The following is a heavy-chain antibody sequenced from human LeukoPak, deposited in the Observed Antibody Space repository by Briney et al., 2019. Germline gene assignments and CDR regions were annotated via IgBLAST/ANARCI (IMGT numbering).Heavy chain of an antibody. Sequence: QPGGSLRLSCAASGFTFSTYEMNWVRQAPGKGLEWISYITSSGSTTYYADSVKGRFTISRDNAKNSLYLQMNSLRAEDTAVYYCARDRKVGSTRWGFDPWGQGTLVTVSS. CDR2: ITSSGSTT. CDR3: ARDRKVGSTRWGFDP. V-gene: IGHV3-48*03. J-gene: IGHJ5*02. CDR1: GFTFSTYE. D-gene: IGHD1-26*01.